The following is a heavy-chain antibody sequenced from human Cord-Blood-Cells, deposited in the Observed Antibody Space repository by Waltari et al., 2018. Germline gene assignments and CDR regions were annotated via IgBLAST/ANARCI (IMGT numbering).Heavy chain of an antibody. CDR3: TTYDFWSGYAFDI. CDR1: GFPFSNAW. D-gene: IGHD3-3*01. V-gene: IGHV3-15*01. Sequence: EVQLVESGGGLVKPGGSLRLSCAASGFPFSNAWMSWVRQAPGKGLEWVGRIKSKTDGGTTDYAAPVKGRFTISRDDSKNTLYLQMNSLKTEDTAVYYCTTYDFWSGYAFDIWGQGTMVTVSS. J-gene: IGHJ3*02. CDR2: IKSKTDGGTT.